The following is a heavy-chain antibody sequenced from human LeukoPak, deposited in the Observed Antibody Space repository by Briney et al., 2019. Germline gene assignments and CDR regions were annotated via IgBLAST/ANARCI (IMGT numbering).Heavy chain of an antibody. J-gene: IGHJ4*02. CDR1: GFTFSSYG. D-gene: IGHD5-24*01. CDR3: ARGFKVETEFDY. Sequence: GRSLRLSCAASGFTFSSYGMHWVRQAPGKGLEWVAVIWCDGSNKYYADSVKGRFTISRDNSKNTLYLQMNSLRAEDTAVYYCARGFKVETEFDYWGQGTLVTVSS. CDR2: IWCDGSNK. V-gene: IGHV3-33*01.